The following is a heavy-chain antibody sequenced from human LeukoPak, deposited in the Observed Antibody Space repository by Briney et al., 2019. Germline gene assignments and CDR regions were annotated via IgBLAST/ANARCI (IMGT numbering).Heavy chain of an antibody. CDR1: GGSISSYY. CDR2: IYYSGST. Sequence: SETLSLTCTVSGGSISSYYWSWIRQPPGKGLEWIGYIYYSGSTNYNPSLKSRVPTSVDTSKNQFSLELSSETAADAAVYYCARELDDAFDIWGQGTMVTVSS. D-gene: IGHD1-1*01. V-gene: IGHV4-59*01. J-gene: IGHJ3*02. CDR3: ARELDDAFDI.